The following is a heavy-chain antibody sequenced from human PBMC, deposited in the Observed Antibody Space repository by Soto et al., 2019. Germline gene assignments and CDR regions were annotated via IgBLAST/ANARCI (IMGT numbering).Heavy chain of an antibody. CDR1: GFTFSSYA. D-gene: IGHD3-3*01. Sequence: GGSLRLSCAASGFTFSSYAMSWVRQAPGKGLEWVSAISGSGGSTYYADSVKGRFTISRDNSKNTLYLQMNSLRAEDTAVYYCATGRYYDFWSGYYNYFDYWGQGTLVTVSS. CDR3: ATGRYYDFWSGYYNYFDY. J-gene: IGHJ4*02. V-gene: IGHV3-23*01. CDR2: ISGSGGST.